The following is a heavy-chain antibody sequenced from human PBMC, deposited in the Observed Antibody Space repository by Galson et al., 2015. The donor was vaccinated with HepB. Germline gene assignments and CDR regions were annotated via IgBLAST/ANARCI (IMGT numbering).Heavy chain of an antibody. V-gene: IGHV5-51*01. D-gene: IGHD3-10*01. CDR2: IYAGDSDT. Sequence: QSGAEVTKPGESLKISCKGSGYTFTNYWIGWVRQMPGKGLEWMGVIYAGDSDTRYSPSFQGQVTISADKSFSTAYLQWNSLKASDTAVYYCARWEWFGELASFDYWGHGTRFTVSS. CDR1: GYTFTNYW. J-gene: IGHJ4*01. CDR3: ARWEWFGELASFDY.